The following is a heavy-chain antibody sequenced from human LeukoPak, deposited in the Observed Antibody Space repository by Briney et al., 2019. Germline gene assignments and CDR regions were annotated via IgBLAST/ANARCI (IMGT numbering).Heavy chain of an antibody. CDR2: ISDSGRNT. D-gene: IGHD1-26*01. CDR1: GFTFSRNA. Sequence: GGSLRLSCAASGFTFSRNAMSWVRQAPGKELEWVSSISDSGRNTFYADSVKGRFTISRDNSKNTLSLQMNSLRAEDTAVYYCANLLGTTQLADYWGQGTLVTVSS. V-gene: IGHV3-23*01. CDR3: ANLLGTTQLADY. J-gene: IGHJ4*02.